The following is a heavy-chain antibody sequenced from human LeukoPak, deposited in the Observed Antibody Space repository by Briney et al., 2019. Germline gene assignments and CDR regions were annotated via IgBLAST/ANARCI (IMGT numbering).Heavy chain of an antibody. D-gene: IGHD3-3*01. CDR3: ARVTGAYDFWSGYYTGAAFDI. V-gene: IGHV4-61*01. CDR1: GGSISSSSYY. J-gene: IGHJ3*02. CDR2: IYYSGST. Sequence: PSETLSLTCTVSGGSISSSSYYWSWIRQPPGKGLEWIGYIYYSGSTNYNPSLKSRVTISVDTSKNQFSLKLSSVTAADTAVYYCARVTGAYDFWSGYYTGAAFDIWGQGTMVTVSS.